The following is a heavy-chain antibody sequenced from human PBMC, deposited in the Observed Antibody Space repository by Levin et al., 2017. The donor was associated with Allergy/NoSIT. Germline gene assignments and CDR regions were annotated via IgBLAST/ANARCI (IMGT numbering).Heavy chain of an antibody. V-gene: IGHV3-15*01. D-gene: IGHD3-10*01. CDR3: ATRVWFGDLRSGYYFAY. CDR1: GFTFNNAW. Sequence: GGSLRLSCAASGFTFNNAWMSWVRQAPGKGLEWVGRIKSKTDDEAPEYAAPVRGRFTISRDDSKNTLYLQMNSLKTEDTAVYFCATRVWFGDLRSGYYFAYWGQGTLVTVSS. J-gene: IGHJ4*02. CDR2: IKSKTDDEAP.